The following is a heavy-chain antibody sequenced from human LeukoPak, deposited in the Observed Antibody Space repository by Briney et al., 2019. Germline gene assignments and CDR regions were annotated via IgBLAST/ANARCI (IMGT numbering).Heavy chain of an antibody. CDR3: AKSFRSTSLDY. Sequence: GGSLRLSCAVSGFTVSGNYMSWVRQAPGKGLEWVSLIYSGGTTYYADSVKGRFTISRDNSRNTLYLQMNSLRAGDTAVYYCAKSFRSTSLDYWGQGTLVTVSS. V-gene: IGHV3-53*01. D-gene: IGHD2-2*01. CDR1: GFTVSGNY. J-gene: IGHJ4*02. CDR2: IYSGGTT.